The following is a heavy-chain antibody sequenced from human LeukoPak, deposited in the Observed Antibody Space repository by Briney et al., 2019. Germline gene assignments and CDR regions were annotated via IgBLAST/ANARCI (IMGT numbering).Heavy chain of an antibody. J-gene: IGHJ4*02. CDR1: GFTFSSYA. D-gene: IGHD3-3*01. Sequence: GGSLRLSCAASGFTFSSYAMSWVRQAPGKGLEWVSAISGSGGSTYYADSVKGRFTVSRDNSKNTLFLQMNSLRAEDTAVYYCAKDSLLWSGYSSPFDYWGQGTLVTVSS. CDR3: AKDSLLWSGYSSPFDY. CDR2: ISGSGGST. V-gene: IGHV3-23*01.